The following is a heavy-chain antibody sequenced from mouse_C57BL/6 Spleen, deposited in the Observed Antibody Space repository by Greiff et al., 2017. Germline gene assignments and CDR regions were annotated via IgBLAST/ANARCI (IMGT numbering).Heavy chain of an antibody. D-gene: IGHD1-1*01. CDR1: GYTFTSYW. CDR3: AGYYGSSYAMDY. V-gene: IGHV1-64*01. CDR2: IHPNSGST. Sequence: QVQLQQPGAELVKPGASVKLSCKASGYTFTSYWMHWVKQRPGQGLEWIGMIHPNSGSTNYNEKFKSKATLTVDKSSSTAYKQLSSLTSEDSAVYYCAGYYGSSYAMDYWGQGTSVTVSS. J-gene: IGHJ4*01.